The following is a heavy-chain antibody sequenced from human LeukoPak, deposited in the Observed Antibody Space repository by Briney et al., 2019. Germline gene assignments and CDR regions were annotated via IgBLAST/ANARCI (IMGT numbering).Heavy chain of an antibody. Sequence: SVKVSCKASGGTFSSYAISWVRQAHGQGLEWMGRIIPIFGTANYAQKFQGRVTITADKSTSTAYMELSSLRSEDTAVYYCARDSEWPGNYWGQGTLVIVSS. CDR1: GGTFSSYA. V-gene: IGHV1-69*06. J-gene: IGHJ4*02. CDR2: IIPIFGTA. CDR3: ARDSEWPGNY. D-gene: IGHD3-3*01.